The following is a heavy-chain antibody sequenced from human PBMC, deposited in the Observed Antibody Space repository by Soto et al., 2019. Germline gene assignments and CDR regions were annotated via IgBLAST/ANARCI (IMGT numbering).Heavy chain of an antibody. Sequence: EVQLVESGGGLVQPGGSLRLSCAASEFTFSGRTVHWVRQAPGKELVWVSGIDKVGTDSTYADSVKGRFTSSRDNAKNTVYLQMNSLRVEDTAVYYCARGWFGPDVWGKGTTVTVSS. J-gene: IGHJ6*03. D-gene: IGHD3-10*01. V-gene: IGHV3-74*01. CDR2: IDKVGTDS. CDR3: ARGWFGPDV. CDR1: EFTFSGRT.